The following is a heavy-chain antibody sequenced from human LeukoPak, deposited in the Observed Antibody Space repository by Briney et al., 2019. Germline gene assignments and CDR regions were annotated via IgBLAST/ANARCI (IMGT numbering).Heavy chain of an antibody. V-gene: IGHV4-4*07. CDR1: GGSISSYY. CDR2: IYTSGST. J-gene: IGHJ3*02. D-gene: IGHD2-15*01. Sequence: VKPSETLSLTCTVSGGSISSYYWSWIRQPAGKGLEWIGRIYTSGSTSYNPSLKSRVTMSVDTSKNQFSLKLSSVTAADTAVYYCARDPMSWWYGDPDAFDIWGQGTMVTVSS. CDR3: ARDPMSWWYGDPDAFDI.